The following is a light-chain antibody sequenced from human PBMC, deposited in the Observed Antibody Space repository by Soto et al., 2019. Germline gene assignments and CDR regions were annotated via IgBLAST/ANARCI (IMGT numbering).Light chain of an antibody. Sequence: DIHMTQSPSSLSASVGNRVTITCQASQDIATYLNWYQQKPGKAPNLLTYDASTLQTGVPSRFSGSGSGTDFTLTISYLQSEDFGTYYCQQFYNYPRTFGQGTKVDI. V-gene: IGKV1-33*01. CDR1: QDIATY. CDR3: QQFYNYPRT. CDR2: DAS. J-gene: IGKJ1*01.